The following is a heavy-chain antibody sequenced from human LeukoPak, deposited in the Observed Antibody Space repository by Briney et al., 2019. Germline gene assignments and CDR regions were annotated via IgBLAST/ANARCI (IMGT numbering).Heavy chain of an antibody. CDR3: ARGSCSSTSCYWRGNWFDP. Sequence: VASVKVSCKASGYTFTGYHMHWVRQAPGQGLEWMGWINPDSGTTNYAQKFQGRVTMTRDTSISTAYMELSRLRSDDTAVYYCARGSCSSTSCYWRGNWFDPWGQGTLVTVSS. CDR2: INPDSGTT. V-gene: IGHV1-2*02. CDR1: GYTFTGYH. J-gene: IGHJ5*02. D-gene: IGHD2-2*01.